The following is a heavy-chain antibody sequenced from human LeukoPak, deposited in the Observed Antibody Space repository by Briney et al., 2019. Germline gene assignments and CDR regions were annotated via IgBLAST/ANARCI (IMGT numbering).Heavy chain of an antibody. D-gene: IGHD1-26*01. CDR3: VTPRSWELSDMAV. CDR2: VYHNGET. J-gene: IGHJ6*03. Sequence: SQTLSLTCTVSGGSISSGNYFWSWIRQPAGKGLEWIGSVYHNGETYYNPSLKSRVIISVDTSKNEFSLRLTSVTAADTAVYYCVTPRSWELSDMAVWGKGTTVIVSS. CDR1: GGSISSGNYF. V-gene: IGHV4-61*02.